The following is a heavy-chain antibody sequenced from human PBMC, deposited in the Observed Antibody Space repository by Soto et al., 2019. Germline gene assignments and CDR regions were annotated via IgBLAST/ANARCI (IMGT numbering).Heavy chain of an antibody. CDR1: GFTFSSYW. D-gene: IGHD4-17*01. CDR2: IKQVGSEK. V-gene: IGHV3-7*01. Sequence: GGSLRLSCAASGFTFSSYWMSWVRQAPGKGLEWVANIKQVGSEKYYVDSVKGRFTISRDNAKNSLYLQMNSLRAEDTAVYYCARSGLGDYFFEEYDAFDIWGQGTMVTVSS. J-gene: IGHJ3*02. CDR3: ARSGLGDYFFEEYDAFDI.